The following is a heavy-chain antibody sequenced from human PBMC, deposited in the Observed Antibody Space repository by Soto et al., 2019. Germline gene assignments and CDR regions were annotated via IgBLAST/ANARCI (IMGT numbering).Heavy chain of an antibody. CDR3: AKRVRYYDSSGYYFSYFDY. CDR1: GFTFSSYA. Sequence: VQLLESGGGLVQPGGSLRLSCAASGFTFSSYAMSWVRQAPGKGLEWVSAITGGGDGTYYADSVRGRFTISRDNSKNTLFLQMNSQRAEDTAVYYCAKRVRYYDSSGYYFSYFDYWGQGTLVTVSS. V-gene: IGHV3-23*01. D-gene: IGHD3-22*01. CDR2: ITGGGDGT. J-gene: IGHJ4*02.